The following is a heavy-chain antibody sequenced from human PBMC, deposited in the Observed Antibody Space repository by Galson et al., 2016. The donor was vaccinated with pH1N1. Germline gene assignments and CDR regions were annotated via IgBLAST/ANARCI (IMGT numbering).Heavy chain of an antibody. V-gene: IGHV3-33*01. D-gene: IGHD3-10*01. CDR1: GFTFSNHG. CDR3: ARDAGNRWFGPLDY. CDR2: IWDDGSVD. J-gene: IGHJ4*02. Sequence: SLRLSCAASGFTFSNHGMHWVRQAPGKGPEWVADIWDDGSVDFRPGSVRGRITISRDNSKRTLYLQMNSLRAEDTAVYHCARDAGNRWFGPLDYWGRGTLVTVSS.